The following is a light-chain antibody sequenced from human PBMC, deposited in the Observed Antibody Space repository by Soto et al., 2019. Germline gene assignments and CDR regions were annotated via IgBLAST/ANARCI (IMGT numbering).Light chain of an antibody. J-gene: IGKJ3*01. V-gene: IGKV1-39*01. Sequence: DIQMTQSPSSLSASVGDRVNITCRASQSISSYLNWYQQKPGKAPKLLVYAASRLQSGVPSRFSGTGSGTDFTLTISSLQPEDFGTYYCQHSFRTPFTFGPGNKLDIK. CDR2: AAS. CDR3: QHSFRTPFT. CDR1: QSISSY.